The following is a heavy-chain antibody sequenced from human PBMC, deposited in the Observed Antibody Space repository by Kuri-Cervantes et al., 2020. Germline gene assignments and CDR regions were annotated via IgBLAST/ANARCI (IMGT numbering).Heavy chain of an antibody. CDR1: GFSFSDYY. CDR3: ARDLVAAAGPAFDY. CDR2: IGIGSSDI. J-gene: IGHJ4*02. Sequence: GGSLRLSCVASGFSFSDYYMGWIRQAPGKGLEWVSYIGIGSSDIFYADSVKGRFTISRDNSKNTLYLQMNSLRAEDTAVYYCARDLVAAAGPAFDYWGQGTLVTVSS. V-gene: IGHV3-11*06. D-gene: IGHD6-13*01.